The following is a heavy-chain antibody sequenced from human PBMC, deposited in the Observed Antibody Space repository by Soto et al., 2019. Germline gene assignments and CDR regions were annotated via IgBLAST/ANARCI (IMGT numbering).Heavy chain of an antibody. CDR2: IYHSGST. D-gene: IGHD2-15*01. CDR3: ARLLGYCSGGSCYSNGMDV. V-gene: IGHV4-30-2*01. Sequence: QLQLQESGSGLVKPSQTLSLTCAVSGGSISSGGYSWSWIRQPPGKGLEWIGYIYHSGSTYYNPSLKSRVTISVDRSQNQFSLKLSSVTAADTAVYYCARLLGYCSGGSCYSNGMDVWGQGTTVTVSS. CDR1: GGSISSGGYS. J-gene: IGHJ6*02.